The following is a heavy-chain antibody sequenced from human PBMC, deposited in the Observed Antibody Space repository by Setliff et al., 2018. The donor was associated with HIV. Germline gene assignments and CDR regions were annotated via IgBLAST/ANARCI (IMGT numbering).Heavy chain of an antibody. CDR2: IKQDESEE. D-gene: IGHD3-22*01. Sequence: GGSLRLSCAASGFTFSSHWMSWVRQAPGKGLEWVANIKQDESEEWYADSVKGRFTIFRDNAKNSLYLQMNSLRAEDTAVYYCARYFHYYDSSGFISYYYFYYMDVWGKGTTVTVSS. V-gene: IGHV3-7*03. J-gene: IGHJ6*03. CDR1: GFTFSSHW. CDR3: ARYFHYYDSSGFISYYYFYYMDV.